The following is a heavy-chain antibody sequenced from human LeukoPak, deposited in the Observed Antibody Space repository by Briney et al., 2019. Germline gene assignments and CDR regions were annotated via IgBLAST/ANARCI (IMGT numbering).Heavy chain of an antibody. D-gene: IGHD3-10*01. V-gene: IGHV1-3*01. CDR3: ARGPLWFGELFPDY. J-gene: IGHJ4*02. Sequence: ASVKVSCKASGYTFTSYAMHWVRQAPGQRLEWMGWINAGNGNTKYSQKFQGRVTIARDTSASTAYMELSSLRSEDTAVYYCARGPLWFGELFPDYWAREPWSPSPQ. CDR1: GYTFTSYA. CDR2: INAGNGNT.